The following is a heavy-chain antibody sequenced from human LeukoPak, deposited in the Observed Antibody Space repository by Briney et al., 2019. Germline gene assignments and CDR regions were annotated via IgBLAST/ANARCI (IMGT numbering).Heavy chain of an antibody. CDR3: ARIGYCSSTSCYTKGILDY. V-gene: IGHV1-8*01. CDR1: GYTFTSYD. J-gene: IGHJ4*02. CDR2: MNPNSGNT. D-gene: IGHD2-2*02. Sequence: ASVKVSCKASGYTFTSYDINWVRQATGQGLEWMGWMNPNSGNTGYAQKFQGRVTMTRNTSISTAYMELSSLRSEDTAVYYCARIGYCSSTSCYTKGILDYWGQGTLVTVSS.